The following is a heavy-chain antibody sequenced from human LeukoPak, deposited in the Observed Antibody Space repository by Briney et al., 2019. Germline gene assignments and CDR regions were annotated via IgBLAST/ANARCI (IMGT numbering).Heavy chain of an antibody. D-gene: IGHD5-12*01. CDR1: GYTFTNYP. CDR2: INAGNGHA. Sequence: ASVTVSCKASGYTFTNYPMHWVRQAPGQRLEWMGWINAGNGHAKYSQKFQGRVTITRDTSTSTAYMELRSLRSDDTAVYYCARVWDIVATITADDWYFDLWGRGTLVTVSS. J-gene: IGHJ2*01. CDR3: ARVWDIVATITADDWYFDL. V-gene: IGHV1-3*01.